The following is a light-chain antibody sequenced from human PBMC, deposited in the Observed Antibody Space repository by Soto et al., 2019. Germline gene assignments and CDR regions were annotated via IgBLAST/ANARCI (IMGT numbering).Light chain of an antibody. CDR1: SSDVGGYNY. CDR2: EVS. J-gene: IGLJ2*01. V-gene: IGLV2-14*01. Sequence: QSALTQPASVSGSPGQSITISCTGTSSDVGGYNYVSWYQQHPGKAPKLMIYEVSNRPSGVANRFSGSKSGNTSSLTISGLQAEEAADYYCSSYTSRSTVVFGGGTKLTVL. CDR3: SSYTSRSTVV.